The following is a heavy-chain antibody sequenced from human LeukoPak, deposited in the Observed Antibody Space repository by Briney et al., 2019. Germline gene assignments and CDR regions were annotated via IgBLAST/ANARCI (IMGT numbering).Heavy chain of an antibody. D-gene: IGHD4-11*01. CDR3: ARDGPSEATVTNWVLYYGMDV. Sequence: GGSLRLSCAASGFTFSSYGMHWVRQAPGKGLEWVAVIWYDGSNKYYADSVKGRFTISRDNSKNTLYLQMNSLRAEDTAVYYCARDGPSEATVTNWVLYYGMDVWGQGTTVTVSS. V-gene: IGHV3-33*01. J-gene: IGHJ6*02. CDR2: IWYDGSNK. CDR1: GFTFSSYG.